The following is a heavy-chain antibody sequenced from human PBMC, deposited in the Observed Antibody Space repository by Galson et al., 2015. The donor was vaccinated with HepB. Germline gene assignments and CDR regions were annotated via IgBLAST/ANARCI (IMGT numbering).Heavy chain of an antibody. CDR1: GGTFSSYA. Sequence: SVKVSCKASGGTFSSYAISWVRQAPGQGLEWMGRIIPILGIANYAQKFQGRVTITADKSTSTAYMELSSLRSEDTAVYYCAREQYSSGWSDAFDIWGQGTMVTVSS. CDR3: AREQYSSGWSDAFDI. D-gene: IGHD6-19*01. J-gene: IGHJ3*02. CDR2: IIPILGIA. V-gene: IGHV1-69*04.